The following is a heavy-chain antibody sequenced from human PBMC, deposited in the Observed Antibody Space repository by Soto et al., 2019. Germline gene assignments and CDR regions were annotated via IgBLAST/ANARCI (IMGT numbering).Heavy chain of an antibody. CDR3: ARSRSGVVADSFDF. Sequence: PGGSLRLSCAASGFSFSRYAIHWVRQAPGKGLEWVAVISKDGSHKYYLDSVKGRFTISRDNSKNILYLQMNSLRDEDTAVYYCARSRSGVVADSFDFWGQGTLVTVSS. D-gene: IGHD3-10*01. V-gene: IGHV3-30*04. J-gene: IGHJ4*02. CDR1: GFSFSRYA. CDR2: ISKDGSHK.